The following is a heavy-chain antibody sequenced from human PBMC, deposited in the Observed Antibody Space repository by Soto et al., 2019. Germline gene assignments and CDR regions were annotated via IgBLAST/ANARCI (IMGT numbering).Heavy chain of an antibody. V-gene: IGHV3-48*01. Sequence: PGGSLRLSCAASGFTFSSYSMNWVRQAPGKGLEWVSYISSSSSTIYYADSVKGRFTISRDNAKNSLYLQMNSLRAEDTAVYYCARDGPVVTRPCYGMDVWGQGTTVTVSS. J-gene: IGHJ6*02. CDR3: ARDGPVVTRPCYGMDV. CDR1: GFTFSSYS. D-gene: IGHD2-15*01. CDR2: ISSSSSTI.